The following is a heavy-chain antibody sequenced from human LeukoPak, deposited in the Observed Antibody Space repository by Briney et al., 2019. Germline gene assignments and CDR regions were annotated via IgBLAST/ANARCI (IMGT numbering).Heavy chain of an antibody. CDR3: ARDSEMATISYFDY. CDR1: GFTFSSYG. D-gene: IGHD5-24*01. J-gene: IGHJ4*02. CDR2: IWYDGSSK. Sequence: GGSLRLSCAASGFTFSSYGMHWVRQAPGKGLEWVAVIWYDGSSKYYADSVKGRFTISRDNSKNTLYLQMNSLRAEDTAVYYCARDSEMATISYFDYWGQGTLVTVSS. V-gene: IGHV3-33*01.